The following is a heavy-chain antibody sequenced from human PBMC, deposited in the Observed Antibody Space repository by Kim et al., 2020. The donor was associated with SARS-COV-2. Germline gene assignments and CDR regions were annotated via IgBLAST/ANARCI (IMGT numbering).Heavy chain of an antibody. J-gene: IGHJ4*02. Sequence: GGTNYNPSLRSRVTISVDTSKNQFSLKLSSVTAADTAVYYCASGVGLFDYWGQGTLVTVSS. D-gene: IGHD2-15*01. CDR3: ASGVGLFDY. V-gene: IGHV4-34*01. CDR2: GGT.